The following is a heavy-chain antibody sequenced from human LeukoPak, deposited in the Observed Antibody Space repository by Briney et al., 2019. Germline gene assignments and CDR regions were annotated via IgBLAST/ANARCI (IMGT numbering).Heavy chain of an antibody. J-gene: IGHJ4*02. CDR1: GFTFSSYT. D-gene: IGHD6-19*01. Sequence: GGSLRLSCAASGFTFSSYTMNWVRQAPGKGLEWVSVIYSGGSTSYADSVKGRFTISRDNSKNTLYLQMNSLRAEDTAVYYCARDTSSGWYYFDYWGQGTLVTVSS. CDR2: IYSGGST. CDR3: ARDTSSGWYYFDY. V-gene: IGHV3-66*01.